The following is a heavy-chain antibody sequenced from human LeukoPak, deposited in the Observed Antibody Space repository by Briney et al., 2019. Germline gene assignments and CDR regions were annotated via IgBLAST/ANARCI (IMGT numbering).Heavy chain of an antibody. V-gene: IGHV4-59*01. CDR3: ASGIAVAGDFGY. J-gene: IGHJ4*02. D-gene: IGHD6-19*01. Sequence: KTSETLSLTCTVSGGSISSYYWSWIRQPPGKGLEWIGYIYYSGSTNYNPSLKSRVTISVDTSKNQFSLKLSSVTAADTAVYYCASGIAVAGDFGYWGQGTLVTVSS. CDR1: GGSISSYY. CDR2: IYYSGST.